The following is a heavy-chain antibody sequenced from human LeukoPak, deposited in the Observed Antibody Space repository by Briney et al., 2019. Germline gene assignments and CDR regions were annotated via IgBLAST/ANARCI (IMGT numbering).Heavy chain of an antibody. Sequence: GGSLRLSCAASGFTFSSYWMHWVRQAPGKGLVWVSRINSDGSSTSYADSVKGRFTISRDNAKNTLYLQMNSLRAEDTAVYYCATLGVYYYYYMDVWGKGTTVTVS. CDR2: INSDGSST. J-gene: IGHJ6*03. CDR3: ATLGVYYYYYMDV. CDR1: GFTFSSYW. V-gene: IGHV3-74*01.